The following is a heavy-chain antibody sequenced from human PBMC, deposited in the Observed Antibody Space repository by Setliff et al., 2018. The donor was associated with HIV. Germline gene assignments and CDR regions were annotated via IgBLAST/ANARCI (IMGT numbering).Heavy chain of an antibody. Sequence: SVKVSCKASRYSFTSYAISWVRQAPGQGLEWMGGIIPIFGTASHAQKFQGRVTITTDESTSTAYMELSSLRFEDTAMYYCASAYCSSTGCYVRWGNGMDVWGQGTTVTVSS. CDR2: IIPIFGTA. CDR1: RYSFTSYA. CDR3: ASAYCSSTGCYVRWGNGMDV. D-gene: IGHD2-2*01. J-gene: IGHJ6*02. V-gene: IGHV1-69*05.